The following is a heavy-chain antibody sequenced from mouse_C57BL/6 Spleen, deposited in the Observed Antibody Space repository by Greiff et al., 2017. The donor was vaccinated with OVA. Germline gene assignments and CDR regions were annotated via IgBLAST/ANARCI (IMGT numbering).Heavy chain of an antibody. D-gene: IGHD3-2*02. CDR2: IRHKANGYTT. Sequence: EVQLVESGGGLVQPGGSLSLSCAASGFTFTDYYMSWVRQPPGQALEWLGFIRHKANGYTTEYSLSVKGRFTISRNNSQRILYLQMNALKAEDSATYYCARDRSGYNAMDYWGQGTSVTVSS. V-gene: IGHV7-3*01. CDR3: ARDRSGYNAMDY. J-gene: IGHJ4*01. CDR1: GFTFTDYY.